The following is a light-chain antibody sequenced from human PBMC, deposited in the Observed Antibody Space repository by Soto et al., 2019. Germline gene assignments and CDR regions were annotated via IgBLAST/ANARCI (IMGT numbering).Light chain of an antibody. J-gene: IGKJ1*01. Sequence: EIVMTQSPATLSVSPGERATLSCRASQNVGNNLVWYQQKPGQAPRLLIYGASTRATGIPARFSGSGSGTDFTLTISSLAPEDFAIYYCHQRQSWPRTFGQGTKVDIK. CDR2: GAS. CDR1: QNVGNN. V-gene: IGKV3D-15*01. CDR3: HQRQSWPRT.